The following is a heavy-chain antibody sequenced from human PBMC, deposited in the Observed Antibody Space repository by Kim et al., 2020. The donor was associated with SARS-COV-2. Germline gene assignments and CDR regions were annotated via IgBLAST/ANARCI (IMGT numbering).Heavy chain of an antibody. V-gene: IGHV3-48*03. CDR3: AREGQQLVRDLPSFYYYYGMDV. Sequence: GGSLRLSCAASGFTFSSYEMNWVRQAPGKGLEWVSYISSSGSTIYYADSVKGRFTISRDNAKNSLYLQMNSLRAEDTAVYYCAREGQQLVRDLPSFYYYYGMDVWGEGTTVTVSS. CDR2: ISSSGSTI. D-gene: IGHD6-13*01. J-gene: IGHJ6*02. CDR1: GFTFSSYE.